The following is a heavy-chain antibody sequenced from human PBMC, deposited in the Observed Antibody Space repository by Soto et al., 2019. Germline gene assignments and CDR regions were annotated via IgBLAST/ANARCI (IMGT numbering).Heavy chain of an antibody. CDR1: GGSISGSY. Sequence: RSLTCSVSGGSISGSYWSWIRQSPGKGLEWLGYVYYTGSTNYSPSLRSRVSISVDTSKNEFSLRLSSVTAADTAVYFCARSVAVPGAHIDYWGQGTQVTVSS. J-gene: IGHJ4*02. CDR3: ARSVAVPGAHIDY. D-gene: IGHD6-19*01. V-gene: IGHV4-59*01. CDR2: VYYTGST.